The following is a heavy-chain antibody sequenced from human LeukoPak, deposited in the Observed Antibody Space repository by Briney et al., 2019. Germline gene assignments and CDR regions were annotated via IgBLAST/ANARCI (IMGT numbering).Heavy chain of an antibody. D-gene: IGHD3-10*01. CDR1: GGSISSSSCY. CDR2: IYYSGST. V-gene: IGHV4-39*01. Sequence: SETLSLTCTVSGGSISSSSCYWGWIHQPPGKGLEWIGSIYYSGSTYYNPSLKSRVTISVDTSKNQFSLKLSSVTAADTAVYYCARLPAGSGSLSYFDYWGQGTLATVSS. J-gene: IGHJ4*02. CDR3: ARLPAGSGSLSYFDY.